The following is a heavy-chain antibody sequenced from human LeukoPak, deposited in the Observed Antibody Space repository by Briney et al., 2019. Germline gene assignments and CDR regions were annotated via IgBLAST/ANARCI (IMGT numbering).Heavy chain of an antibody. V-gene: IGHV4-39*07. CDR1: GGSISSNSYY. J-gene: IGHJ4*01. CDR2: IYYGGST. Sequence: TSETLSLTCSVCGGSISSNSYYWGWIRQPTGKGLQWIGSIYYGGSTYYNPSLKSRVTISVDTSKNQFSLKLSSVTAGDTAVYYCAREPLYGSGHPPGNFYYWGHGTLVTVSS. CDR3: AREPLYGSGHPPGNFYY. D-gene: IGHD3-10*01.